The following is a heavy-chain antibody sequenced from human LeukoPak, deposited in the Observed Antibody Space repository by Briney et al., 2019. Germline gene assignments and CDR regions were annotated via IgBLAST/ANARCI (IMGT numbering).Heavy chain of an antibody. J-gene: IGHJ4*02. CDR3: TRDASSAIGRYFDRN. Sequence: PGGSLRLSCTTSGFTFGDYAMSWVRQAPGKGLEWVGFIRSKAYGGTTEYAASVKGRFTISRDDSKSIAYLQMNSLKTEDTAVYYCTRDASSAIGRYFDRNWGQGTLVTVSS. V-gene: IGHV3-49*04. CDR1: GFTFGDYA. CDR2: IRSKAYGGTT. D-gene: IGHD3-9*01.